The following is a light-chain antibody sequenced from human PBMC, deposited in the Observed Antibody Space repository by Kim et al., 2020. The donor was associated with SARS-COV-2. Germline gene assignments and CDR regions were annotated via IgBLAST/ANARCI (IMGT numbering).Light chain of an antibody. CDR3: QAWDSGTLV. CDR2: QSV. J-gene: IGLJ3*02. V-gene: IGLV3-1*01. Sequence: SYELTQPPSVSVSPGQAATITCSGDDFASKFTSWYRQGPGQSPVLVIYQSVKRPSGIPDRFSGATSGNTATLTIRDIQAVDEADYFCQAWDSGTLVFGGGTKVTVL. CDR1: DFASKF.